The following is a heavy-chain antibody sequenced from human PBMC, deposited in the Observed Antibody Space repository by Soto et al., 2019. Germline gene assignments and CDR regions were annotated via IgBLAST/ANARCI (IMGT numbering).Heavy chain of an antibody. D-gene: IGHD3-9*01. J-gene: IGHJ6*02. CDR2: IYSGGST. CDR1: GFTVSSNY. Sequence: GSLRLSCAASGFTVSSNYMSWVHQAPGKGLEWVSVIYSGGSTYYADSVKGRFTISRDNSKNTLYLQMNSLRAEDTAVYYCARWGRLDILTGYYYGMDVWGQGTTVTVSS. V-gene: IGHV3-53*01. CDR3: ARWGRLDILTGYYYGMDV.